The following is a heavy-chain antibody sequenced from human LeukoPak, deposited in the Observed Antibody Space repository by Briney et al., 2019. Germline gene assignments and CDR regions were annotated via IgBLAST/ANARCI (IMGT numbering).Heavy chain of an antibody. CDR3: ARLQAARSPLNWFDP. V-gene: IGHV1-69*06. CDR1: GGTFSSYA. CDR2: IIPIFGTA. D-gene: IGHD6-6*01. Sequence: ASVKVSCKASGGTFSSYAISWVRQAPGQGLEWMGGIIPIFGTANYAQKFQGRVTITADKSTSTAYMELSSLRSEDTAVYYCARLQAARSPLNWFDPWGQGTLVTVSS. J-gene: IGHJ5*02.